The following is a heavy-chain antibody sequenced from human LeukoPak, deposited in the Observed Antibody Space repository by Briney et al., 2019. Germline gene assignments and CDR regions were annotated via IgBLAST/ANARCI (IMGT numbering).Heavy chain of an antibody. CDR1: GFTFSGSA. CDR3: TRLSYGDELDY. J-gene: IGHJ4*02. V-gene: IGHV3-73*01. Sequence: GGSLRLSCAASGFTFSGSAMHWVRQASGKGLEWVGRIRSKANSYATAYAASVKGRYTISRDDSKNTAYLQMNSLKTEDTAVYYCTRLSYGDELDYWGQGTLVTVSS. D-gene: IGHD4-17*01. CDR2: IRSKANSYAT.